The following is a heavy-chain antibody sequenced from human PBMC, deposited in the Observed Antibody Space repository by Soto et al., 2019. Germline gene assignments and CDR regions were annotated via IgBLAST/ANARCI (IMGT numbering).Heavy chain of an antibody. CDR3: ARESKWYVAQYFQG. D-gene: IGHD2-8*01. V-gene: IGHV3-23*01. CDR2: ISGSGDKT. J-gene: IGHJ1*01. CDR1: GFTFKYYA. Sequence: EVQLLQSGGGLAQPGTSLRLSCAASGFTFKYYAMTWVRQAPGKGLEWVSTISGSGDKTDYADSVKGRFRVSRDNSKDTLYLQLYSPTADNTAFYYCARESKWYVAQYFQGWGQGTLVTVSS.